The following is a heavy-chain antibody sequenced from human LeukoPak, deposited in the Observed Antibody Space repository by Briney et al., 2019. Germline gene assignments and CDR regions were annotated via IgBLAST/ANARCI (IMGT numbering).Heavy chain of an antibody. J-gene: IGHJ4*02. CDR3: ARGGRYGSGRRYFDY. CDR1: GGSFSGYY. D-gene: IGHD3-10*01. V-gene: IGHV4-34*01. Sequence: PSETLSLTCAVYGGSFSGYYWSWIRQPPWKGLEWIGEINHSGSTNYNPSLKSRVTISVDTSKNQFSLKLSSVTAADTAVYYCARGGRYGSGRRYFDYWGQGTLVTVSS. CDR2: INHSGST.